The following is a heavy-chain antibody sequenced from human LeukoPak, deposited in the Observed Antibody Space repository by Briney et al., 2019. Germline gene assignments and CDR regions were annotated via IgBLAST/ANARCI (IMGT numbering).Heavy chain of an antibody. CDR2: INPYSGAI. Sequence: ASVKVSCKASGYTFTAYYLHRVRQAPGQGLEWMGWINPYSGAINYAQKFQGRVTLTRDTSISTAYMELSRLTSGDTAVCYCATGLMGTYYYDSSGLKGFDYWGQGTLVTVSS. CDR3: ATGLMGTYYYDSSGLKGFDY. D-gene: IGHD3-22*01. CDR1: GYTFTAYY. V-gene: IGHV1-2*02. J-gene: IGHJ4*02.